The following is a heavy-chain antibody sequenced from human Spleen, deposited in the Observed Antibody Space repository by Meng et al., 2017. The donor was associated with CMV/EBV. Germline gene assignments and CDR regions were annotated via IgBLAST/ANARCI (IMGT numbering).Heavy chain of an antibody. CDR1: GGSISSGDYY. V-gene: IGHV4-30-4*08. CDR3: ARGDSSGYYSDY. J-gene: IGHJ4*02. Sequence: GQLQESGPGLVKPSQTLSLTFTVSGGSISSGDYYWSWIRQPPGKGLEWIGYIYYSGSTYYNPSLKSRVTISVDTSKNQFSLKLSSVTAADTAVYYCARGDSSGYYSDYWGQGTLVTVSS. CDR2: IYYSGST. D-gene: IGHD3-22*01.